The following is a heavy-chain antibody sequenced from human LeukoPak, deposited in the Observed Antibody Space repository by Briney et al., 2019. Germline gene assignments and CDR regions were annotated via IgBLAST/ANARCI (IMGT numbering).Heavy chain of an antibody. CDR2: IIPIFGTA. D-gene: IGHD6-13*01. CDR1: GGTFSSYA. Sequence: SVKVSCKASGGTFSSYAISWVRQAPGQGLEWMGGIIPIFGTANYAQKFQGRVTITADESTSTAYMELSSLRSEDTAVYYCAKKRRQRYSSSWYESYPHHYMDVWGKGTTVTISS. V-gene: IGHV1-69*13. J-gene: IGHJ6*03. CDR3: AKKRRQRYSSSWYESYPHHYMDV.